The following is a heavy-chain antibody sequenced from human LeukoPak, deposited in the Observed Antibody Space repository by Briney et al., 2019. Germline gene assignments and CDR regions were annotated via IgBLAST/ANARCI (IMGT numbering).Heavy chain of an antibody. D-gene: IGHD6-25*01. CDR3: ARGRNDWSSAIDY. CDR1: GFTFSTYA. CDR2: ISGSGGST. J-gene: IGHJ4*02. Sequence: GGSLRLSCAASGFTFSTYAMSWVRQAPGKGLEWVSAISGSGGSTYYADSVKGRFTISRDNSKNTLYLQMNSLRAEDTAVYYCARGRNDWSSAIDYWGQGTLVTVSS. V-gene: IGHV3-23*01.